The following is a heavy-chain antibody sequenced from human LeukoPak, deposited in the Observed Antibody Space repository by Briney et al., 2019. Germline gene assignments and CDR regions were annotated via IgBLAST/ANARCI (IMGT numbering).Heavy chain of an antibody. CDR1: GGSISSYY. V-gene: IGHV4-59*08. Sequence: KASETLSLTCTVSGGSISSYYWSWIRQPPGRGLEWIGYIYYSGSTNYNPSLKSRVTISVDTSKNQFSLKLSSVTAADTAVYYCAVTMKQQLSDYYYYYGMDVWGQGTTVTVSS. J-gene: IGHJ6*02. CDR3: AVTMKQQLSDYYYYYGMDV. D-gene: IGHD6-13*01. CDR2: IYYSGST.